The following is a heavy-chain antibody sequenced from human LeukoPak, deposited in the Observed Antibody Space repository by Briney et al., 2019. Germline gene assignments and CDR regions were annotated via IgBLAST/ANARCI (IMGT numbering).Heavy chain of an antibody. V-gene: IGHV5-51*01. CDR2: IYPGDSDT. Sequence: GESLKISCKGSGYSFTNYWIGWVRPMPGEGLEWMGIIYPGDSDTRYSPSFQGQVTISADKSISTAYLQWSSLKASDTAMYYCARLSNHYYGSGSYFPGYFDYWGQGTLVTVSS. D-gene: IGHD3-10*01. J-gene: IGHJ4*02. CDR3: ARLSNHYYGSGSYFPGYFDY. CDR1: GYSFTNYW.